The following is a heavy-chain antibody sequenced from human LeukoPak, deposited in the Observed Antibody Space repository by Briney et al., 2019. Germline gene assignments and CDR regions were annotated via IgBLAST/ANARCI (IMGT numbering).Heavy chain of an antibody. Sequence: SETLSLTCAVYGGSFSGYYWSWIRQPPGKGLEWIGEINHSGSTNYNPSLKSRVTISVDTSKNQFSLKLSSVTAADTAVYYCARGGRYLTDYYRVVNWFDPWGQGTLVTVSS. D-gene: IGHD3-9*01. CDR1: GGSFSGYY. V-gene: IGHV4-34*01. J-gene: IGHJ5*02. CDR2: INHSGST. CDR3: ARGGRYLTDYYRVVNWFDP.